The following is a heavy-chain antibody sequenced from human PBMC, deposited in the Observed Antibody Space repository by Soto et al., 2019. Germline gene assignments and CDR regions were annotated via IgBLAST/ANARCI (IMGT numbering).Heavy chain of an antibody. J-gene: IGHJ5*02. CDR1: GASISGFY. Sequence: SETLSLTCTVPGASISGFYWSWIRKSAGKGLEWIGRIYATGTTDYNPSLKSRVMMSVDTSKKQFSLKLRSVTAADKAVYYCVRDGTKTLRDWFDPWGKGISVTVSS. CDR3: VRDGTKTLRDWFDP. CDR2: IYATGTT. V-gene: IGHV4-4*07. D-gene: IGHD1-1*01.